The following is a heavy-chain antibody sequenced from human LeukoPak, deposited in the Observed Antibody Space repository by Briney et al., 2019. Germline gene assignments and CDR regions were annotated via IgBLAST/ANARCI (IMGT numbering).Heavy chain of an antibody. J-gene: IGHJ4*02. V-gene: IGHV3-48*04. Sequence: GGSLRLSCEASGFSISLYTMNWVRQAPGKGLEWVSYIHSSSETIYYGDSVKGRFTISRDNGKNSLYLQMNSLGVEDTAVFYCARGKYSGYDYWGQGTLVTVSS. CDR1: GFSISLYT. D-gene: IGHD5-12*01. CDR3: ARGKYSGYDY. CDR2: IHSSSETI.